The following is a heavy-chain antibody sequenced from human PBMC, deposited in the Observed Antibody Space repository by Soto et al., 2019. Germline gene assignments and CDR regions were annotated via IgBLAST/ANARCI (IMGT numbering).Heavy chain of an antibody. Sequence: LRLSCAASGFTFSSYSMNWVRQAPGKGLEWVSSISSSSSYIYYADSVKGRFTISRDNAKNSLYLQMNSLRAEDTAVYYCASLLRYFDKYYFDYWGQGTLVTVSS. J-gene: IGHJ4*02. CDR2: ISSSSSYI. CDR3: ASLLRYFDKYYFDY. V-gene: IGHV3-21*01. CDR1: GFTFSSYS. D-gene: IGHD3-9*01.